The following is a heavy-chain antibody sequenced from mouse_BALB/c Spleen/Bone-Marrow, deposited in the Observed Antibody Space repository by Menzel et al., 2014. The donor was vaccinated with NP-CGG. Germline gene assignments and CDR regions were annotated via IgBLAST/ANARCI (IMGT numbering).Heavy chain of an antibody. CDR2: ISDGGSYT. CDR1: GLTFSDYY. D-gene: IGHD2-14*01. J-gene: IGHJ4*01. Sequence: DVMLVESGGGLVKPGGSLKLSCAASGLTFSDYYMYWVRQTPEKRLEWVATISDGGSYTDYPGSVKGRFTVSRDNAKNNLYLQMSSLKSEDTAMYFCARTYRPFALDYWGQGTSVTVSS. CDR3: ARTYRPFALDY. V-gene: IGHV5-4*02.